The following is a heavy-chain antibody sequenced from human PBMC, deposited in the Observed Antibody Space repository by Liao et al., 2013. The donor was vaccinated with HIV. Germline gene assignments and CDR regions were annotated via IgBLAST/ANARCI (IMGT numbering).Heavy chain of an antibody. J-gene: IGHJ2*01. CDR1: GGSFSGLY. Sequence: QVQLQQWGAGLLKPSETLSLTCAVYGGSFSGLYWTWIRQPPGKGLEWIGEINHSGSTNYNPSLKSRVTMSVDTSKNQFSLKLSSVTAADTAVYYCANLGSLAGRDWYFDLWAVAPWSLSPQ. D-gene: IGHD3-16*01. CDR3: ANLGSLAGRDWYFDL. V-gene: IGHV4-34*01. CDR2: INHSGST.